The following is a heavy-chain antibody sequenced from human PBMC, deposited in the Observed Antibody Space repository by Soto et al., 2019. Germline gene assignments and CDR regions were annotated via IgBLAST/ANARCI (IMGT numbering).Heavy chain of an antibody. D-gene: IGHD1-26*01. CDR2: IYYSGTT. CDR1: GYSISSSNW. Sequence: QVQLQESGPGLVKPSDTLSLTCAVSGYSISSSNWWGWIRQPPGKGLEWIGYIYYSGTTYYNPSLKSRVTMPVATSKNQSSLKLTSVTAVDTAVYYCARREIQGPIDYWGQGTLVTVSS. CDR3: ARREIQGPIDY. J-gene: IGHJ4*02. V-gene: IGHV4-28*01.